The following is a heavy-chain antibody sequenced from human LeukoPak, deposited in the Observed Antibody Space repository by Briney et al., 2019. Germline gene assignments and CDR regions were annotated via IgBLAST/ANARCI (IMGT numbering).Heavy chain of an antibody. CDR3: AREWDGDLSFDY. J-gene: IGHJ4*02. CDR1: GGSISSSSYY. D-gene: IGHD4-17*01. V-gene: IGHV4-39*07. Sequence: PSETLSLTCTVSGGSISSSSYYWGWIRQPPGKGLEWIGSIYYSGSTYYNPSLKSRVTISVDTSKNQFSLKLSSVTAADTAVYYCAREWDGDLSFDYWGQGTLVTVSS. CDR2: IYYSGST.